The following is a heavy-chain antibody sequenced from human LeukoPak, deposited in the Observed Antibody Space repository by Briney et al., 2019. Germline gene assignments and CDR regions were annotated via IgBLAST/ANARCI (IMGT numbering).Heavy chain of an antibody. J-gene: IGHJ4*02. V-gene: IGHV3-23*01. CDR2: LSGSGGST. CDR3: AKVPYYDSSGYH. Sequence: PGGSLRLFCAASGFTFSSYAMSWARQASGKGLEWVSALSGSGGSTYYADSVKGRFTISRDNSKNTLYLQMNSLRAEDTAVYYRAKVPYYDSSGYHWGQGTLVTVSS. CDR1: GFTFSSYA. D-gene: IGHD3-22*01.